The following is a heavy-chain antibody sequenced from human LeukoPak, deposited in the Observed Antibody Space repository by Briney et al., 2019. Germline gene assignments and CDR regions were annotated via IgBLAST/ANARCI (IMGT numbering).Heavy chain of an antibody. J-gene: IGHJ4*02. D-gene: IGHD4-17*01. V-gene: IGHV3-23*01. Sequence: GGSLRLPCAASGFTFSSYAMSWVRQAPGKGLEWVSGISGSASSTYYADSVKGRFTISRDNSKNTLYLQMNSLRAEDTAVYYCATKYGDYRYWGQGTLVTVSS. CDR1: GFTFSSYA. CDR3: ATKYGDYRY. CDR2: ISGSASST.